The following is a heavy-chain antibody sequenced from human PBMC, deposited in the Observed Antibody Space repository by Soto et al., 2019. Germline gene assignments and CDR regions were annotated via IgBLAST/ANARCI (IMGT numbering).Heavy chain of an antibody. CDR3: ARGRTEYCSGGSCRIYYFDY. CDR1: GGSSISGGYY. J-gene: IGHJ4*02. V-gene: IGHV4-31*02. D-gene: IGHD2-15*01. CDR2: IYYSGST. Sequence: TLPLTCTVSGGSSISGGYYWSWIRKHPGKGLEWIGYIYYSGSTYYNPSLKSRVTISVDTSKNQFSLKLSSVTAADTAVYYCARGRTEYCSGGSCRIYYFDYWGQGTLVTVSS.